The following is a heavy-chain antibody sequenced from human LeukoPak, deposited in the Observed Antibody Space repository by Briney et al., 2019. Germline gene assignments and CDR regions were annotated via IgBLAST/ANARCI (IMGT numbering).Heavy chain of an antibody. Sequence: SETLSLTCAAYGGSFSGYYWSWIRQPPGKGLEWIGEINHSGSTNYNPSLKSRVTISVDMSKNQFSLKLSSVTAADTAVYYCARVTRTIGIAAAGTWIFDYWGQGTLVTVSS. D-gene: IGHD6-13*01. CDR1: GGSFSGYY. J-gene: IGHJ4*02. V-gene: IGHV4-34*01. CDR2: INHSGST. CDR3: ARVTRTIGIAAAGTWIFDY.